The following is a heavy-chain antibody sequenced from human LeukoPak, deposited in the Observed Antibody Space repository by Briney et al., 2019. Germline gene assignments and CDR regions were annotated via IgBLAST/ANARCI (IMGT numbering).Heavy chain of an antibody. V-gene: IGHV1-2*02. CDR3: ARVTGLYDILTGYYSDDAFDI. D-gene: IGHD3-9*01. CDR2: INPNSGGT. J-gene: IGHJ3*02. CDR1: GYTFTGYY. Sequence: ASVKVSCKASGYTFTGYYMHWVRQASGQGLEWMGWINPNSGGTNYAQKFQGRVTMTRDTSISTAYMELSRLRSDDTAVYYCARVTGLYDILTGYYSDDAFDIWGQGTMVTVSS.